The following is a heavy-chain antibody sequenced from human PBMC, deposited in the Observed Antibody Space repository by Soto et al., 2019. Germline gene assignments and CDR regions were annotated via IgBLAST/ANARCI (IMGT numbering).Heavy chain of an antibody. V-gene: IGHV3-23*01. J-gene: IGHJ4*02. CDR2: ISGSGGST. D-gene: IGHD3-9*01. CDR3: AKAKYDILTGYYGSYFDY. CDR1: GFTFSSYA. Sequence: LSLTCAASGFTFSSYAMSWVRQAPGKGLEWVSAISGSGGSTYYADSVKGRFTISRDNSKNTLYLQMNSLRAEDTAVYYCAKAKYDILTGYYGSYFDYWGQGTLVTVSS.